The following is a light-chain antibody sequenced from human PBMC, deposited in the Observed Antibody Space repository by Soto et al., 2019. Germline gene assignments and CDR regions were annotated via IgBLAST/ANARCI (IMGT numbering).Light chain of an antibody. V-gene: IGLV2-14*01. CDR2: EVS. CDR3: NSYTSSSTLV. J-gene: IGLJ2*01. CDR1: SSDVGGYNY. Sequence: QSALTQPACVSGSPGQSITISCTGTSSDVGGYNYVSWYQHHPGKAPKLMIYEVSNRPSGVSNRFSGSKSGNTASLIISGLQAEDEADYYCNSYTSSSTLVFGGGTKLTVL.